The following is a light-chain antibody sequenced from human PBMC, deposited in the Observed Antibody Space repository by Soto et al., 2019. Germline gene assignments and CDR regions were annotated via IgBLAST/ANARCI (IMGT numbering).Light chain of an antibody. V-gene: IGLV2-14*01. CDR2: DVS. CDR1: SSDVGGYNY. J-gene: IGLJ1*01. CDR3: SSYTSSRTLYV. Sequence: QSALNQPASVSGSPGQSITISCTGTSSDVGGYNYVSWYQQHPGKAPKLMIYDVSNRPSGVSNRFSGSKSGNTASLTISGLQAEDEADYYCSSYTSSRTLYVFGTGTKVTVL.